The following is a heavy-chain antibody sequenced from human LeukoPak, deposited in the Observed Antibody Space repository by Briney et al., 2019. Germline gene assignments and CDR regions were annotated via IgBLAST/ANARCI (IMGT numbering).Heavy chain of an antibody. J-gene: IGHJ4*02. CDR2: ISAYNGNT. V-gene: IGHV1-18*04. CDR1: GYTLTGYY. CDR3: ARESYDSSGYNDY. D-gene: IGHD3-22*01. Sequence: GASVKVSCKASGYTLTGYYMHWVRQAPGQGLEWMGWISAYNGNTNYAQKLQGRVTMTTDTSTSTAYMELRSLRSDDTAVYYCARESYDSSGYNDYWGQGTLVTVSS.